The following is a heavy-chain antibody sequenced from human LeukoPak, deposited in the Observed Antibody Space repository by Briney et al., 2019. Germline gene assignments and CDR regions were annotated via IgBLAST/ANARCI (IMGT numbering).Heavy chain of an antibody. V-gene: IGHV1-2*02. Sequence: ASVKVSCKASGYTFTGYYIHWVRQAPGQRLEWMGWMNPNSGDTSYAREFQDRVTMTRDTSLSTAYMELSRLRSDDTAVYFCARRPINCIITNCYVDYWGQGTLVTVSS. CDR3: ARRPINCIITNCYVDY. J-gene: IGHJ4*02. D-gene: IGHD2-2*01. CDR1: GYTFTGYY. CDR2: MNPNSGDT.